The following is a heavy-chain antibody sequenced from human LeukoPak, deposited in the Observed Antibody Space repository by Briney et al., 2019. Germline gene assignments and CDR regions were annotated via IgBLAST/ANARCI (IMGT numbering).Heavy chain of an antibody. D-gene: IGHD6-25*01. CDR3: ARSGGFGSDY. CDR2: IYSSGIT. J-gene: IGHJ4*02. CDR1: YGSISSYY. Sequence: SETLSPTCIVSYGSISSYYWSWIRQPPGKGLEWIGQIYSSGITNYSPSLKSRVTISVDTSKNQFSLKLTSVTAADTAVYFCARSGGFGSDYWGQGTLVTVSS. V-gene: IGHV4-59*01.